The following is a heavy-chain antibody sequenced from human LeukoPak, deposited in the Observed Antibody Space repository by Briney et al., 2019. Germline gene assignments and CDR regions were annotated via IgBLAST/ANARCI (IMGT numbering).Heavy chain of an antibody. V-gene: IGHV3-66*02. CDR2: IYSGGST. CDR3: AREDYDILTGYPAYFDY. Sequence: GGSLRLSCAASGFTVSSNYMSWVRQAPGKGLEWVSVIYSGGSTYYADSVKGRFTISRDNSKNTLYLQMNSLRAGDTAVYYCAREDYDILTGYPAYFDYWGQGTLVTVSS. J-gene: IGHJ4*02. D-gene: IGHD3-9*01. CDR1: GFTVSSNY.